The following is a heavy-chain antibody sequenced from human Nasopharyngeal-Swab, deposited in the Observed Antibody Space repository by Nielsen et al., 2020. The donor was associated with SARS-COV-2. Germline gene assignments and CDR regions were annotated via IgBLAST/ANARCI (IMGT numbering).Heavy chain of an antibody. CDR3: ATGGIALGRFDP. CDR1: GYTLTELS. J-gene: IGHJ5*02. D-gene: IGHD6-13*01. Sequence: ASVKVSCKVSGYTLTELSMHWVRQAPGKGLEWMGGFDPEDGETIYAQKFQGRVTMTEDTSTDTAYMELSSLRSEDTAVYYRATGGIALGRFDPWGQGTLVTVSS. CDR2: FDPEDGET. V-gene: IGHV1-24*01.